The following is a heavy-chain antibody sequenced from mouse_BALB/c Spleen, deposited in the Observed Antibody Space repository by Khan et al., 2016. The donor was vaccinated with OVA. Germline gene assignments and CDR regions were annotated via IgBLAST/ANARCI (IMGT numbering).Heavy chain of an antibody. CDR1: GYTFTSYW. CDR3: ARIKEIVATYFDY. J-gene: IGHJ2*01. V-gene: IGHV1S81*02. CDR2: TNPTNGGT. Sequence: QVQLQQPGAGLVTAGASVKMSCKAAGYTFTSYWTLGVKQRLGQGRVRFAETNPTNGGTDYNEKFKSKATRTVDKAASTAYMPLRGSTLEECAVYYCARIKEIVATYFDYWGPGTTLTVSS. D-gene: IGHD1-1*01.